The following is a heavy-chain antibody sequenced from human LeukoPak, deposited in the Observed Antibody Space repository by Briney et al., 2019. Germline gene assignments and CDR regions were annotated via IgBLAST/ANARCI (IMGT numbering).Heavy chain of an antibody. J-gene: IGHJ4*02. CDR1: GFTFSKYW. Sequence: GGSLRLSCAASGFTFSKYWMLWVRQAPGKGLESVSRINTDGTVTTYADSVKGRFTVSRDNADNTMVLQMNSVRDEDTAVYYCATKQWLAPPPDSWGQGTPVTVS. V-gene: IGHV3-74*01. D-gene: IGHD6-19*01. CDR3: ATKQWLAPPPDS. CDR2: INTDGTVT.